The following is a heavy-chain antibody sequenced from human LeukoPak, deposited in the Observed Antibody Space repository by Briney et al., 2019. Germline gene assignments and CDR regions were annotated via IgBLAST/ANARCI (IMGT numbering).Heavy chain of an antibody. V-gene: IGHV3-53*01. CDR3: ARDLGRYYDSSGRNWYFDL. CDR1: GFTFSSYG. J-gene: IGHJ2*01. D-gene: IGHD3-22*01. Sequence: PGRSLRLSCAASGFTFSSYGMHWVRQAPGKGLEWVSVIYSGGSTYCADSVKGRFTISRDNSKNTLYLQMNSLRAEDTAVYYCARDLGRYYDSSGRNWYFDLWGRGTLVTVSS. CDR2: IYSGGST.